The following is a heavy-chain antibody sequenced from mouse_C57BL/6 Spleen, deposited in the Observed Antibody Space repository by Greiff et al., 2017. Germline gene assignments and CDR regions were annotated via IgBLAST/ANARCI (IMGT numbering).Heavy chain of an antibody. J-gene: IGHJ3*01. CDR1: GYTFTSYW. CDR3: ARSLYGSSPWFAY. D-gene: IGHD1-1*01. CDR2: IDPSDSYT. V-gene: IGHV1-69*01. Sequence: VQLQQSGAELVMPGASVKLSCKASGYTFTSYWMHWVKQRPGQGLEWIGEIDPSDSYTNYNQKFKGKSTLTVDKSSSTAYMQLSSLTSEDSAVYYCARSLYGSSPWFAYWGQGTLVTVSA.